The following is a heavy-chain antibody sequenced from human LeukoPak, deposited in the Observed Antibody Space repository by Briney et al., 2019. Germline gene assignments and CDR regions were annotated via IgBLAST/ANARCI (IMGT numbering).Heavy chain of an antibody. J-gene: IGHJ2*01. CDR2: IYTSGST. D-gene: IGHD2-15*01. Sequence: PSETLSLTCTVSGGSISSYYWSWIRQPAGKGLEWIGRIYTSGSTNYNPSLKSRVTMSVDTSKNQFSLKLSSVTAADTAVYYCARSRYCSGGSCYQTDWYFDLWGRGTLVTVSS. V-gene: IGHV4-4*07. CDR1: GGSISSYY. CDR3: ARSRYCSGGSCYQTDWYFDL.